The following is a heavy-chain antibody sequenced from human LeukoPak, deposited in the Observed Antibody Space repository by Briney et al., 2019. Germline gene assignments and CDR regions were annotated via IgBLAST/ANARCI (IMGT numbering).Heavy chain of an antibody. Sequence: SETLSLTCAVYGGSFSGYYWSWIRRPPGKGLEWIGEINHSGSTNYNPSLKSRVTISVDTSKNQFSLKLSSVAAADTAVYYCARGPWYYYMDVWGKGTTVTVSS. CDR1: GGSFSGYY. V-gene: IGHV4-34*01. CDR3: ARGPWYYYMDV. CDR2: INHSGST. J-gene: IGHJ6*03.